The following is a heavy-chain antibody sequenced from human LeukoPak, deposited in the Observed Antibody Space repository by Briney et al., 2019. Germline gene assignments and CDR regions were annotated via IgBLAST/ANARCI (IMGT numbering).Heavy chain of an antibody. CDR3: ARRSVYGDYTLDY. J-gene: IGHJ4*02. Sequence: ASVKVSCKASGYXFTGYYIHWVRQAPGQGREWMGWINPNSGGTNYAQKFQGRVTMTRDTSFTTVYMELTTLRSDDTAVYYCARRSVYGDYTLDYWGQGTLVTISS. CDR1: GYXFTGYY. D-gene: IGHD4-17*01. V-gene: IGHV1-2*02. CDR2: INPNSGGT.